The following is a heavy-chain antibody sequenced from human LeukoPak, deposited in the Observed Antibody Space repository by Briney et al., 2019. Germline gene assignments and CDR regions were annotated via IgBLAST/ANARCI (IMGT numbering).Heavy chain of an antibody. CDR3: AREGTGRFLEWLNYYYYMDV. CDR1: GGSISSGSYY. D-gene: IGHD3-3*01. J-gene: IGHJ6*03. Sequence: SETLSLTCTVSGGSISSGSYYWSWIRQPAGKGLEWIGRIYTSGSTNYNPSLKSRVTISVDTPKNQFSLQLSSVTAADTAVYYCAREGTGRFLEWLNYYYYMDVWGKGTTVTVSS. V-gene: IGHV4-61*02. CDR2: IYTSGST.